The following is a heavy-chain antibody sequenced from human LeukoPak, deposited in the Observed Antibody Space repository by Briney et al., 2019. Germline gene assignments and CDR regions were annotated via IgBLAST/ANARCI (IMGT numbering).Heavy chain of an antibody. J-gene: IGHJ3*02. CDR2: IYHSGST. D-gene: IGHD6-19*01. V-gene: IGHV4-4*02. Sequence: PSGTLSLTCAVSGGSISSTNWWSWVRQSPGKGLEWIGEIYHSGSTNYKPSLRCRVTISVDKSENQFSLNLSSVTAADTAVYYCVANGWYALDIWGQGTMVTVSS. CDR1: GGSISSTNW. CDR3: VANGWYALDI.